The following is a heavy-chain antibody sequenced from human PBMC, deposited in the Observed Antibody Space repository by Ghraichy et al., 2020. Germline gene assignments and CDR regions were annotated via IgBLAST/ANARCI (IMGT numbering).Heavy chain of an antibody. CDR1: GFRVSSNY. CDR2: IYSGGSI. V-gene: IGHV3-66*02. CDR3: ARRSLWFGELFNYYYYMDV. Sequence: GGSLRLSCAASGFRVSSNYMSWVRQTPGKGLALVSVIYSGGSIYYADSVKGRFTISRDNSKNTLYLQMNSLGTDDTAVYYCARRSLWFGELFNYYYYMDVWGKGTTVTVSS. J-gene: IGHJ6*03. D-gene: IGHD3-10*01.